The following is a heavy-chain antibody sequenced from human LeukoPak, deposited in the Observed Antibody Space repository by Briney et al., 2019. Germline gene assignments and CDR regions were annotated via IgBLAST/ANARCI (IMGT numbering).Heavy chain of an antibody. D-gene: IGHD1-26*01. CDR3: ARDLVGAIADAFDI. J-gene: IGHJ3*02. Sequence: GGSLRLSCAASGFTFSSYSMNWVRQAPGKGLDWVSSISSGSDSIFYADSVGDRFTISRDNAKNSLYLQMNSLRAEDTAVYYCARDLVGAIADAFDIWGQGTMVTVSS. CDR2: ISSGSDSI. CDR1: GFTFSSYS. V-gene: IGHV3-21*01.